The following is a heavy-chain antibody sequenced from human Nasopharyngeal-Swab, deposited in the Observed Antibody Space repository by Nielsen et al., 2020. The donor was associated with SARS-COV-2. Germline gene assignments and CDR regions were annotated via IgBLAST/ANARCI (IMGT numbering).Heavy chain of an antibody. CDR2: ISAAGSET. Sequence: GESLKISCTASGFIFKNYAITWVRQAPGKGLEWVSTISAAGSETHYSDSVKGRFTISRVSSENMFHLQMNSLRVDDTAVYYCAKVYQVVGEHPAYYYGLNVWGQGTTVTVSS. J-gene: IGHJ6*02. CDR1: GFIFKNYA. D-gene: IGHD2-21*01. V-gene: IGHV3-23*01. CDR3: AKVYQVVGEHPAYYYGLNV.